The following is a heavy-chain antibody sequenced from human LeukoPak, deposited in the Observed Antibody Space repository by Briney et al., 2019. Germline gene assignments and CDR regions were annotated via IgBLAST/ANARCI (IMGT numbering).Heavy chain of an antibody. D-gene: IGHD3-3*01. V-gene: IGHV3-21*01. CDR2: ISSSSSYI. CDR1: GFTFSSYS. Sequence: GGSLRLSCAASGFTFSSYSMNWVRQAPGKGLEWLSSISSSSSYIYYADSVKGRFTISRDNAKNSLYLQMNSLRAEDTAVYYCASYYDFWSGYTTWYYYGMDVWGQGTTVTVSS. CDR3: ASYYDFWSGYTTWYYYGMDV. J-gene: IGHJ6*02.